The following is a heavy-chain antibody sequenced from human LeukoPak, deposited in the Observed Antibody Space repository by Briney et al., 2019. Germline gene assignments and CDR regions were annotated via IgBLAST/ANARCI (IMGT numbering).Heavy chain of an antibody. CDR3: ARGLTYYYDSSGDLADY. J-gene: IGHJ4*02. CDR1: GYTFTSYG. CDR2: ISAYNGNT. V-gene: IGHV1-18*01. Sequence: ASVTVSFTASGYTFTSYGIRWVRQAPGQGLEWMGWISAYNGNTNYAQKLQGRVTMTTDTSTSTAYMELRSLRSDDTAVYYCARGLTYYYDSSGDLADYWGQGTLVTVSS. D-gene: IGHD3-22*01.